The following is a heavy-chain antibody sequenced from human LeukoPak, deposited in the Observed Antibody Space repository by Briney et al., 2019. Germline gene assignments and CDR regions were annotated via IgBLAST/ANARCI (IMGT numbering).Heavy chain of an antibody. CDR1: GGSISSYY. V-gene: IGHV4-59*01. CDR2: IYYSGST. D-gene: IGHD6-13*01. Sequence: PSETLSLTCTVSGGSISSYYWSWIRQPPGKELEWIGYIYYSGSTNYNPSLKSRVTISVDTSKNQFSLKLSSVTAADTAVYYCARGAAAVFDYWGQGTLVTVSS. J-gene: IGHJ4*02. CDR3: ARGAAAVFDY.